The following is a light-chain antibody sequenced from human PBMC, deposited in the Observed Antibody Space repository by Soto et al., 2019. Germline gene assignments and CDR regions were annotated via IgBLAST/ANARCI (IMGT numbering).Light chain of an antibody. V-gene: IGLV1-47*02. CDR1: SSNIGSNY. Sequence: QSVLTQPPSASGTPGQRVTISCSGSSSNIGSNYVYWYQQLPGTAPKLLIYSNNQRPSGVPDRFSGSKSGTSASLAISGLRSEDEADYDCAAWDDSLSGIYVFGTGTKVTVL. J-gene: IGLJ1*01. CDR2: SNN. CDR3: AAWDDSLSGIYV.